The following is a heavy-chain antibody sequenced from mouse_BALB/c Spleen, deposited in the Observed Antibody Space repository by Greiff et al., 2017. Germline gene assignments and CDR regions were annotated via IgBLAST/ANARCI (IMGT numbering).Heavy chain of an antibody. CDR3: ARNHYYGYAMDD. Sequence: VQLKQSGPELVKPGASVKISCKASGYTFTDYNMHWVKQSHGKSLEWIGYIYPYNGGTGYNQKFKSKATLTVDNSSSTAYLELRSLTSEDSAVYYCARNHYYGYAMDDWGQGTSVTVSA. D-gene: IGHD1-2*01. J-gene: IGHJ4*01. CDR1: GYTFTDYN. CDR2: IYPYNGGT. V-gene: IGHV1S29*02.